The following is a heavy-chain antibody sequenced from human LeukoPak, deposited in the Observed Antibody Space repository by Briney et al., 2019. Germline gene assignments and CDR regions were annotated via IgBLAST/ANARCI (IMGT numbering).Heavy chain of an antibody. V-gene: IGHV1-18*01. J-gene: IGHJ3*02. CDR1: GYTFTSYG. CDR3: ARQLYAADAFDI. D-gene: IGHD2-2*02. Sequence: ASVKVSCKASGYTFTSYGISWLRQAPEQGLEWMGWISAYNGNTNYAQKLQGRVTMTTDTSTSTAYMELRSLRSDDTAVYYCARQLYAADAFDIWGQGTMVTVSS. CDR2: ISAYNGNT.